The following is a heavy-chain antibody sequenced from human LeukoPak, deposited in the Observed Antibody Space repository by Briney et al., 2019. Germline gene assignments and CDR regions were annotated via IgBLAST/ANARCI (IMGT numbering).Heavy chain of an antibody. CDR3: ARGFHISSWYYFVY. Sequence: ASVKVSCKASGYTFTGYYIHWVRQAPGQGLEWMGRINPNSGGTNYTQKFQGRVTMTRDTSISTAYMELSRLRSDDTAVYYRARGFHISSWYYFVYWGQGTLVTVSS. J-gene: IGHJ4*02. CDR2: INPNSGGT. D-gene: IGHD6-13*01. V-gene: IGHV1-2*06. CDR1: GYTFTGYY.